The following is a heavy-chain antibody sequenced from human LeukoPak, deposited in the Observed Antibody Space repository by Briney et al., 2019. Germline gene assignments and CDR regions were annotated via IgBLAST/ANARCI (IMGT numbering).Heavy chain of an antibody. Sequence: TGGSLRLSCAASGFTFSSYGMHWVRQAPGKGLEWVAFIRYDGSNKYYADSVKGRFTISRDNSKNTLYLQMNSLRAEDTAVYYCARYSGSFGVYYYYYMDVWGKGTTVTVSS. V-gene: IGHV3-30*02. CDR3: ARYSGSFGVYYYYYMDV. CDR1: GFTFSSYG. CDR2: IRYDGSNK. J-gene: IGHJ6*03. D-gene: IGHD1-26*01.